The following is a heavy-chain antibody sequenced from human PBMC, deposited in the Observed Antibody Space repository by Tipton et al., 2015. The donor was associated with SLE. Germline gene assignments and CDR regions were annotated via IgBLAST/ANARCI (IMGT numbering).Heavy chain of an antibody. CDR1: GYSVSCGYY. D-gene: IGHD5-12*01. J-gene: IGHJ4*02. V-gene: IGHV4-38-2*01. CDR2: VYHTGKT. Sequence: GLVKPSETLSLTCAVSGYSVSCGYYWAWLRQPPGGGLELIVTVYHTGKTYHNPSLKSRVTLSVDTSKNQFSLTMTSVTAADTAVYYCARVGGGYDWDYFDYWGQGTLVTVSS. CDR3: ARVGGGYDWDYFDY.